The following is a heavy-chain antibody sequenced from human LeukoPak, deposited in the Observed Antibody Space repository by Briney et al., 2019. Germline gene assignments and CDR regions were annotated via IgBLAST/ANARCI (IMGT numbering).Heavy chain of an antibody. CDR3: ARAAVARVRHLGWFDP. CDR2: INPNSGGT. Sequence: ASVTVSCKASGYTFTGYYMHWVRQAPGQGLEWMGWINPNSGGTNYAQKFQGRVTMTRDTSISTAYMELSRLRSDDTAVYYCARAAVARVRHLGWFDPWGQGTLVTVSS. V-gene: IGHV1-2*02. CDR1: GYTFTGYY. D-gene: IGHD6-19*01. J-gene: IGHJ5*02.